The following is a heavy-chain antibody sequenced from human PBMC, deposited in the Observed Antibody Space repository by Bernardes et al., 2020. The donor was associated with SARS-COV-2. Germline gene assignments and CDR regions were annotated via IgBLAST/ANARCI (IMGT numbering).Heavy chain of an antibody. V-gene: IGHV1-69*13. CDR3: ARAAERYYDSSGYYYSY. J-gene: IGHJ4*02. Sequence: SVKVSCMASGGTFSSYAISWVRQAPGQGLEWMGGIIPIFGTANYAQKFQGRVTITADESTSTAYMELSSLRSEDTAVYYCARAAERYYDSSGYYYSYWGQGTLVTVSS. CDR2: IIPIFGTA. D-gene: IGHD3-22*01. CDR1: GGTFSSYA.